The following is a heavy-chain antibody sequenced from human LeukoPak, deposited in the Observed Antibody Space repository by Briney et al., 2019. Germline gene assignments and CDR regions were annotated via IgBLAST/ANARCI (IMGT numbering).Heavy chain of an antibody. V-gene: IGHV1-2*02. CDR2: INPNSGGT. CDR1: GYTFTGYY. Sequence: ASVKVSCKASGYTFTGYYMHWVRQAPGQGLEWMGWINPNSGGTNYAQKFQGRVSMTRDTSISTAYMELSRLRSDDTAVYYCARDTDSSGWYYFDYWGQGTLVTVSS. J-gene: IGHJ4*02. CDR3: ARDTDSSGWYYFDY. D-gene: IGHD6-19*01.